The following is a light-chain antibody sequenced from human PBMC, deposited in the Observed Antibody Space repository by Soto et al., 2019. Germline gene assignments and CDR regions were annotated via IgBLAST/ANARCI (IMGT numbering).Light chain of an antibody. CDR2: DTS. CDR1: TGAVTSGHY. J-gene: IGLJ3*02. CDR3: LLFFGGGRRV. Sequence: QAVVTQEPSLTVSPGGTVTLTCGSSTGAVTSGHYPYWFQQKPGQAPRTLIYDTSNKHSWTPARFSGSLLGGKAALTLSGAQPEDEADFYCLLFFGGGRRVFGGGTKVTVL. V-gene: IGLV7-46*01.